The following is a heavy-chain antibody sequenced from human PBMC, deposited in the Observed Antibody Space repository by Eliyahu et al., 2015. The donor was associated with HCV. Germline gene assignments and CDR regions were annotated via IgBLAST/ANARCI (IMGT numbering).Heavy chain of an antibody. J-gene: IGHJ6*02. CDR3: AKASVAGKYYYYGMDV. CDR1: GFTFSSYA. D-gene: IGHD6-19*01. Sequence: EVQLLESGGGLVQPGGSLRLSCAASGFTFSSYAMXWXRQAPGKGLEWVSAISGSGXSTYYADSVKGRFTISRDNSKNTLYLQMNSLRAEDTAVYYCAKASVAGKYYYYGMDVWGQGTTVTVSS. CDR2: ISGSGXST. V-gene: IGHV3-23*01.